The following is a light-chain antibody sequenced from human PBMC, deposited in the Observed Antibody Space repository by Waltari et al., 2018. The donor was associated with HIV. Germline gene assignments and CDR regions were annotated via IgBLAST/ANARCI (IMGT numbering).Light chain of an antibody. CDR2: ANI. V-gene: IGLV1-40*01. Sequence: QSVLTQPPSVSGAPGQRVTISCTGTSSNIGAGYDVHWYQQLPGTAPKLLIYANIHRPSGVPDRFSVSKSATSASLAITGLQAEDDADYFCQSYDSSLSAYVVFGGGTKLTVL. J-gene: IGLJ2*01. CDR3: QSYDSSLSAYVV. CDR1: SSNIGAGYD.